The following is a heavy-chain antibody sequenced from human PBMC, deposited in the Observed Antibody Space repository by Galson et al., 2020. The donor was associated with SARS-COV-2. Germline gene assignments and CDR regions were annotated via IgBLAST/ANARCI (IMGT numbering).Heavy chain of an antibody. CDR1: GFTFSSYA. V-gene: IGHV3-30-3*01. CDR3: ARIKGSGYGLYGMDV. D-gene: IGHD5-12*01. J-gene: IGHJ6*02. CDR2: ISYDGSNK. Sequence: GGSLRLSCAASGFTFSSYAMHWVRQAPGKGLEWVAVISYDGSNKYYADSVKGRFTISRDNSKNTLYLQMNSLRAEDTAVYYCARIKGSGYGLYGMDVWGQGTTVTVSS.